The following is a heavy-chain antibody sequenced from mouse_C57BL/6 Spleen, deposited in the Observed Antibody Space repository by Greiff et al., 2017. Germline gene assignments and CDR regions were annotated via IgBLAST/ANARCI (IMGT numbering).Heavy chain of an antibody. CDR2: IDPANGNT. Sequence: VHVKQSVAELVRPGASVKLSCTASGFNIKNTYMHWVKQRPEQGLEWIGRIDPANGNTKYAPKFQGKATITADTSSNTAYLQLSSLTSEDTAIYYCAPIYYGNYYYFDYWGQGTTLTVSS. V-gene: IGHV14-3*01. CDR1: GFNIKNTY. J-gene: IGHJ2*01. D-gene: IGHD2-1*01. CDR3: APIYYGNYYYFDY.